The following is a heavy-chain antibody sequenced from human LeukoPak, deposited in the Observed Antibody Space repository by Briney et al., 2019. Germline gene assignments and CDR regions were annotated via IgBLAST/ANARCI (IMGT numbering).Heavy chain of an antibody. D-gene: IGHD3-16*01. CDR1: GFTFSSYA. J-gene: IGHJ6*02. CDR3: ARDHYDYVWGSYGLGYYYYGMGV. V-gene: IGHV3-30-3*01. Sequence: GGSLRLSCAASGFTFSSYAMHWVRQAPGKGLEWVAVISYDGSNEYYADSVKGRFTISRDNSKNTLYLQMNSLRAEDAAVYYCARDHYDYVWGSYGLGYYYYGMGVWGQGTTVTVSS. CDR2: ISYDGSNE.